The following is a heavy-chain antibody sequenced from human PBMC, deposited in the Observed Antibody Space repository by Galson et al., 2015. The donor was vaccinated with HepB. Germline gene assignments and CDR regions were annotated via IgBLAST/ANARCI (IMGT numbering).Heavy chain of an antibody. V-gene: IGHV5-51*01. D-gene: IGHD1-7*01. CDR2: IYPGDSDT. Sequence: QSGAEVKKPGESLKISCTGSGYSFTSYWIGWVRQMPGKGLEWMGIIYPGDSDTRYSPSFQGQVTISADKSISTAYLQWSSLKASDTAMYYCARIYNWNYEHHPNYYYGMDVWGQGTTVTVSS. CDR3: ARIYNWNYEHHPNYYYGMDV. J-gene: IGHJ6*02. CDR1: GYSFTSYW.